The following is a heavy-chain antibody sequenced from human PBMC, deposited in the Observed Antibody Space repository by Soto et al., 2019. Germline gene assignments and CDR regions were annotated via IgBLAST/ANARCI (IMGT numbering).Heavy chain of an antibody. J-gene: IGHJ6*02. CDR3: ARETVGPVACPPFYYSYGMDV. D-gene: IGHD6-19*01. V-gene: IGHV6-1*01. CDR2: TYYRSKWYN. Sequence: SPTLSLPCAISGDSVSSNSAAWNWIRQSPSRGLEWLGRTYYRSKWYNDYAVSVKSRITINPDTSKNQFSLQLNSVTPEDTAVYYCARETVGPVACPPFYYSYGMDVWGQGTTVTVSS. CDR1: GDSVSSNSAA.